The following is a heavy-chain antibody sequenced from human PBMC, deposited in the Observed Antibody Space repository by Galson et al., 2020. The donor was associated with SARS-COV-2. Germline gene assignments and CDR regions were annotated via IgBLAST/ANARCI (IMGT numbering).Heavy chain of an antibody. CDR3: ARGAEERRIIVVVPYYYSYMDV. CDR1: GGSFRGYY. D-gene: IGHD2-15*01. V-gene: IGHV4-34*01. J-gene: IGHJ6*03. Sequence: SETLSLTCAVYGGSFRGYYWTWIRQSPGKGLQWIGEINHRGSTNYDPSLQSRVAMSVDTSKNQFSLRLSSVTAADTAVYYCARGAEERRIIVVVPYYYSYMDVWGKGTPVTVSS. CDR2: INHRGST.